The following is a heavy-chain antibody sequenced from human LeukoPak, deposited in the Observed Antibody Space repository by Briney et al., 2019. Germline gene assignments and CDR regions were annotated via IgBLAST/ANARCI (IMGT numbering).Heavy chain of an antibody. J-gene: IGHJ4*02. CDR2: ISSSSSYI. Sequence: GGSLRLSCAASGFTFSSYSMNWVRQAPGKGLEWVSSISSSSSYIYYADSMKGRFTISRDNAKNSLYLQMNSLRAEDTAVYYCARPRTIAAAGIFGAFDYWGQGTLVTVSS. CDR3: ARPRTIAAAGIFGAFDY. CDR1: GFTFSSYS. V-gene: IGHV3-21*01. D-gene: IGHD6-13*01.